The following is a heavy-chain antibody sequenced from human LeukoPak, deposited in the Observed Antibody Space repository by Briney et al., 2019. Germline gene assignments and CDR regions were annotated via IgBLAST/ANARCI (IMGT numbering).Heavy chain of an antibody. D-gene: IGHD2-2*01. CDR1: GYTFTGYY. CDR2: INPNSGGT. J-gene: IGHJ6*03. Sequence: ASVKVSCKASGYTFTGYYMHWVRQAPGQGLEWMGWINPNSGGTNYAQKFQGRVTMTRDTSISTAYMELSRLRSDDTAVYYCAKGPAGPAANPEDYYYYMDVWGKGTTVTVSS. V-gene: IGHV1-2*02. CDR3: AKGPAGPAANPEDYYYYMDV.